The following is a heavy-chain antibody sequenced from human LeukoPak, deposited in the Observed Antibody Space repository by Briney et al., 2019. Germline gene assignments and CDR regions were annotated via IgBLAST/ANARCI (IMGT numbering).Heavy chain of an antibody. CDR2: IYHSGST. D-gene: IGHD3-22*01. J-gene: IGHJ4*02. CDR3: ASRYYYDSSGYYYGPDY. Sequence: SQTLSLTCAVSGGSISSGGYSWSWIRQPPGKGLEWIGYIYHSGSTYYNPSLKSRVTISVDRSKNQFSLKLSSVTAADTAVYYCASRYYYDSSGYYYGPDYWGQGTLVTVSS. V-gene: IGHV4-30-2*01. CDR1: GGSISSGGYS.